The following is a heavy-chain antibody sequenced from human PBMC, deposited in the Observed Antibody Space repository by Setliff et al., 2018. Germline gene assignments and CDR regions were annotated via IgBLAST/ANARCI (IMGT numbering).Heavy chain of an antibody. D-gene: IGHD5-18*01. J-gene: IGHJ6*02. CDR2: INHRGST. CDR1: GDSFSDYY. CDR3: VRDRTAYSYGLDV. Sequence: PSETLSLTCVVYGDSFSDYYWSWIRQPPGKGLEWIEEINHRGSTNYSPSLRSRVTMSVDPSKNQFALNLRSVTAADTAVYYCVRDRTAYSYGLDVWAQGTTVTVSS. V-gene: IGHV4-34*01.